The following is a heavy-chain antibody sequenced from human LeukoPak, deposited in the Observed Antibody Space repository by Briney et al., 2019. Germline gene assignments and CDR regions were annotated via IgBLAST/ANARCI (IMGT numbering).Heavy chain of an antibody. J-gene: IGHJ5*02. V-gene: IGHV1-2*02. D-gene: IGHD2-2*01. CDR1: GYSFADYY. Sequence: GASVKVSCKASGYSFADYYMHWVRQAPGQGLEWMGWIKPNSGDTRSAQKFQGRVTMTRDTSISTAYMELSRLRSDDTAVYYCAREDGCSSTSCYVPTLRFDPWGQGTLVTVSS. CDR3: AREDGCSSTSCYVPTLRFDP. CDR2: IKPNSGDT.